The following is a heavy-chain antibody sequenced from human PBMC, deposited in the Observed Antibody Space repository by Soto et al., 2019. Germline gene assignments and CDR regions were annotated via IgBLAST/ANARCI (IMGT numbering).Heavy chain of an antibody. CDR1: GFTFDDYG. D-gene: IGHD3-10*01. J-gene: IGHJ6*04. Sequence: GGSLRLSCAASGFTFDDYGMSWVRQAPGKGLEWVSGINWNGGSTGYADFVRGRFTISRDNAKNSLYLQMNSLRAEDTALYHCARGALGDPKGPMDVWGKGTTVTVSS. CDR2: INWNGGST. CDR3: ARGALGDPKGPMDV. V-gene: IGHV3-20*01.